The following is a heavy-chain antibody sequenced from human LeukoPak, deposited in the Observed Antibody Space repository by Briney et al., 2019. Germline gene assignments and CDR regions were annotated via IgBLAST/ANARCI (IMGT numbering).Heavy chain of an antibody. V-gene: IGHV4-39*01. D-gene: IGHD2-15*01. CDR2: IYYSGST. Sequence: SETLSLTCTVSGGSISSSSYYWGWIRQPPGKGLEWIGSIYYSGSTYYNPSLKSRVTISVDTSKNQFSLKLSSVTAADTAVYYCARLPLYCSGGSCYLSRFDYWGQGTLVTVSS. CDR3: ARLPLYCSGGSCYLSRFDY. CDR1: GGSISSSSYY. J-gene: IGHJ4*02.